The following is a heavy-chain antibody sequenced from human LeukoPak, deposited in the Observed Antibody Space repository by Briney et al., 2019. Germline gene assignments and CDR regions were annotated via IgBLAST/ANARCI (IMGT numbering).Heavy chain of an antibody. CDR1: GYTFTSYY. D-gene: IGHD5-18*01. Sequence: ASVKVSCKASGYTFTSYYMHWVRQAPGQGLEWMGIINPSGGSTSYAQKFQGRVTMTRDTSKNQFSLKLSSVTAADTAVYYCARFPKVDTAMVIWGQGTLVTVSS. CDR3: ARFPKVDTAMVI. CDR2: INPSGGST. J-gene: IGHJ4*02. V-gene: IGHV1-46*01.